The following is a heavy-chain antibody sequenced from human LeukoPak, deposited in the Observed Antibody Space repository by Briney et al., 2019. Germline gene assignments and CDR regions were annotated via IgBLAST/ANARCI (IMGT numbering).Heavy chain of an antibody. V-gene: IGHV3-30*02. CDR3: AKERAQYTYGPYYFDY. Sequence: GGSLRLSCAASGFTFGNYGMHWVRQAPGKGLEWVAFIRYDGSNKYYVDSMKGRFTISRDNSKSTLYLQMNSLSAEDTAVYYCAKERAQYTYGPYYFDYWGQGTLVTVSS. D-gene: IGHD5-18*01. CDR2: IRYDGSNK. J-gene: IGHJ4*02. CDR1: GFTFGNYG.